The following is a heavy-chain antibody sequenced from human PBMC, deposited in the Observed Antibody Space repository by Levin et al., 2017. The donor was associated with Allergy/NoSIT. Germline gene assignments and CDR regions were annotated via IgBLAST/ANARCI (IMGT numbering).Heavy chain of an antibody. CDR3: AKNGCPGGICQTGWFDP. CDR1: GDSVSRGY. V-gene: IGHV4-38-2*01. D-gene: IGHD2-8*02. J-gene: IGHJ5*02. CDR2: LSHSGNT. Sequence: SCAVSGDSVSRGYWGWVRQPPGKGPDWIGSLSHSGNTYDNPSLRGRVTMSIDTSKNQFSLVLNLVTAADTAVYYCAKNGCPGGICQTGWFDPWGRGTRVIVSS.